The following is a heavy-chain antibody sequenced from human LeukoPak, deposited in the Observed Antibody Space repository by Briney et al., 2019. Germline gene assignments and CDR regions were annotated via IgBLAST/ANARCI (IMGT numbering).Heavy chain of an antibody. CDR2: ISYSGST. V-gene: IGHV4-59*01. CDR1: GGSMNNYY. CDR3: ARYDYGDCWFDP. D-gene: IGHD4-17*01. J-gene: IGHJ5*02. Sequence: SETLSLTCTVSGGSMNNYYWSWIRQPPGKGLEWIGYISYSGSTNYNPSLRSRVTISVDTSKNQFSLKLSSVTAADTALYYCARYDYGDCWFDPWGQGALVTVSS.